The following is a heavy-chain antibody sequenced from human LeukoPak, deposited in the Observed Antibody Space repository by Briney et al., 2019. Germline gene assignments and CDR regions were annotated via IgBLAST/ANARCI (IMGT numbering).Heavy chain of an antibody. CDR2: FRETGSYM. J-gene: IGHJ4*02. Sequence: GESLKISCVTSGFDFISHYMNWLRQAPGKGREGVSSFRETGSYMYYADSAKCRFIISRDNSKNSLYLQMNSLRADDTAVYYCARGDRRTDYYGSGTYYNFDHWGQGILVTSSS. CDR3: ARGDRRTDYYGSGTYYNFDH. CDR1: GFDFISHY. V-gene: IGHV3-21*04. D-gene: IGHD3-10*01.